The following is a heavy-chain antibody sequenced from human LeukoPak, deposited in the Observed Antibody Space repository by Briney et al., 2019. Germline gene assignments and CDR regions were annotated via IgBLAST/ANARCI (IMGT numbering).Heavy chain of an antibody. J-gene: IGHJ4*02. CDR3: ARRSTEAYSMDY. Sequence: SQTLSLTCAISGESVSSNSSAWNWIRQSPSRGLEWLGRTYYRSKWYNDYAVSVKSRITINPDTSKNKFSLQLNSVTPEDTAVYYCARRSTEAYSMDYWGQGTLVTVSS. V-gene: IGHV6-1*01. CDR2: TYYRSKWYN. D-gene: IGHD1-26*01. CDR1: GESVSSNSSA.